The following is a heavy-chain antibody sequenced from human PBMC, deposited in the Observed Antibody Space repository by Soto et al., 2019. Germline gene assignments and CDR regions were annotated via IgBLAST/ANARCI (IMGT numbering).Heavy chain of an antibody. D-gene: IGHD3-22*01. V-gene: IGHV1-69*01. Sequence: KVSCKASGGTFSSYAISWVRQAPGQGLEWMGGIIPIFGTANYAQKFQGRVTITADESTSTAYMELSSLRSEDTAVYYCARAEYYYDSSGYFYNWFDPWGQGTLVTSPQ. CDR1: GGTFSSYA. J-gene: IGHJ5*02. CDR2: IIPIFGTA. CDR3: ARAEYYYDSSGYFYNWFDP.